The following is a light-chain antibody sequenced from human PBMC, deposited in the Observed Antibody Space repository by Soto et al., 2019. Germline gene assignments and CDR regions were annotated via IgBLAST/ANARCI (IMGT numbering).Light chain of an antibody. CDR3: QPYDRSPRT. V-gene: IGKV3-20*01. Sequence: EIVLTQSPGTLYLSPGEGATLSCRASQSVISSYLAWYQQKPGQAPRLLIYAASTRSTGIPDRFSGSGSGTDFTLTISRLEPEDFAVYYCQPYDRSPRTFRQGTKLEIK. CDR2: AAS. CDR1: QSVISSY. J-gene: IGKJ2*01.